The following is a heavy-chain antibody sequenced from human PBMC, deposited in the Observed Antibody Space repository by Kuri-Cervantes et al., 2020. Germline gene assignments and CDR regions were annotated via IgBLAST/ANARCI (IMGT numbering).Heavy chain of an antibody. CDR1: GFTVSSNY. Sequence: GESLKISCAASGFTVSSNYTSWVRQAPGKGLEWVSVIYSGGSTYYADSVKGRFTISRDNAKNSLYLQMNSLRAEDTAVYYCARDRGSGWPGTTDYWGQGTLVTVSS. CDR3: ARDRGSGWPGTTDY. CDR2: IYSGGST. D-gene: IGHD6-19*01. J-gene: IGHJ4*02. V-gene: IGHV3-53*01.